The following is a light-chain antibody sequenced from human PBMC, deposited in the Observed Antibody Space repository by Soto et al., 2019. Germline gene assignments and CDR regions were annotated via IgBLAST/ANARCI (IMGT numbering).Light chain of an antibody. CDR1: SSDVGGYNY. Sequence: QSVLTQPRSVSGSPGQSVTLSCTGTSSDVGGYNYVSWYQQHPSKVPRVMIYDVSKRPSGVPDRFSGSKSGNTASLTISGLQAEDEADYYCCSYAGSYTYFFGTGTQVTVL. J-gene: IGLJ1*01. CDR2: DVS. CDR3: CSYAGSYTYF. V-gene: IGLV2-11*01.